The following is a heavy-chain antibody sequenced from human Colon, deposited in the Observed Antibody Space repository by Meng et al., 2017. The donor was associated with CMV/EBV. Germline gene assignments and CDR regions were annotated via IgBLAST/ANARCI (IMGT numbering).Heavy chain of an antibody. CDR1: GFTFSDYS. V-gene: IGHV3-21*01. Sequence: GSLRLSCAASGFTFSDYSLNWVRQAPGKGLEWVSSISSRNTYISYADSVKGRFTISRDNAKNSLYLEMDSLRAEDTAVYYCARAPGNYLSPYYFDYWGQGALVTVSS. D-gene: IGHD1-14*01. J-gene: IGHJ4*02. CDR3: ARAPGNYLSPYYFDY. CDR2: ISSRNTYI.